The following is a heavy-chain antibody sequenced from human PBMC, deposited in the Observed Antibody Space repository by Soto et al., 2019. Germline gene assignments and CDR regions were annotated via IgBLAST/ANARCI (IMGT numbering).Heavy chain of an antibody. CDR3: ARALRPPNFGVVIIGSGMDV. V-gene: IGHV1-69*13. D-gene: IGHD3-3*01. Sequence: GASVKVSCKASGGTFSSYAISWVRQAPGQGLEWMGGIIPIFGTANYAQKFQGRVTITADESTSTAYMELSSLRSEDTAVYYCARALRPPNFGVVIIGSGMDVWGQGTTVTVSS. CDR2: IIPIFGTA. J-gene: IGHJ6*02. CDR1: GGTFSSYA.